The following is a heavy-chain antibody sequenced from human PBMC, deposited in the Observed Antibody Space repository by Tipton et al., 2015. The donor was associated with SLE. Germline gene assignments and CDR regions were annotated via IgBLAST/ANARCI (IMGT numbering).Heavy chain of an antibody. CDR3: ARGGALLWFGEGPDGLGGMDV. J-gene: IGHJ6*02. V-gene: IGHV3-21*01. Sequence: SGFTFSSYSMNWVRQAPGKGLEWVSSISSSSSYIYYADSVKGRFTISRDNAKNSLYLQMNSLRAEDTAVYYCARGGALLWFGEGPDGLGGMDVWGQGTTVTVSS. CDR2: ISSSSSYI. CDR1: GFTFSSYS. D-gene: IGHD3-10*01.